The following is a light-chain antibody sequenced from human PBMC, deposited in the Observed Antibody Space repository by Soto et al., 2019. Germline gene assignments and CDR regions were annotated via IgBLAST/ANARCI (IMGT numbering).Light chain of an antibody. J-gene: IGKJ4*01. CDR3: QQYDNLPPLT. Sequence: DIQMTQSPSSLSASVGDRVTITCQASQDISNYLNWYQQKPGKAPKLLIYDASNLETGVPSRFSGSGSGKDFTCTISSLQPEDIATYYCQQYDNLPPLTFGGGTKVEIK. CDR2: DAS. V-gene: IGKV1-33*01. CDR1: QDISNY.